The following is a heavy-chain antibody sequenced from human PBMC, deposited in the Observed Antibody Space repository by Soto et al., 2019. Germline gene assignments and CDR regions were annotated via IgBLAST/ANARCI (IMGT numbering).Heavy chain of an antibody. V-gene: IGHV1-69*13. Sequence: SVKVSCKASGGTFSSYAISWVRQAPGQGLEWMGGIIPIFGTANYAQKYQGRVTITVDESTSTAYMELSSLRSEDTAVYYCARDWGYCGGDCYPLDYWGQGTLVTVSS. CDR1: GGTFSSYA. CDR2: IIPIFGTA. CDR3: ARDWGYCGGDCYPLDY. D-gene: IGHD2-21*02. J-gene: IGHJ4*02.